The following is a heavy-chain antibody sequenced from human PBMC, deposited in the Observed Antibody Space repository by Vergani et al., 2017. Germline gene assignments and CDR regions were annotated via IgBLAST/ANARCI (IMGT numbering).Heavy chain of an antibody. CDR3: ARHLAYCGGDCYPYYYGMDF. D-gene: IGHD2-21*02. V-gene: IGHV4-39*01. CDR1: GGSISSSSYY. CDR2: IYYSGST. Sequence: QLQLQESGPGLVKPSETLSLTCTVSGGSISSSSYYWGWIRQPPGKGLEWIGSIYYSGSTYYNPSLKSRVTISVDTSKNQFSLKLNSVTAADTAVYYCARHLAYCGGDCYPYYYGMDFWGQGTTVTVSS. J-gene: IGHJ6*02.